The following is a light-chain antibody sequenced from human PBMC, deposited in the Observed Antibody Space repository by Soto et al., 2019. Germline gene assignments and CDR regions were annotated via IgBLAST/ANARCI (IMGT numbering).Light chain of an antibody. CDR3: QVWDSSSAHPRV. Sequence: SYELTQPPSVSVAPGQTARITCGENNIGSKSVQWYQQKPGQAPVLVVYDDDDRPSGIPERFSGSNSGNTATLTIIRVEAGDEADYYCQVWDSSSAHPRVFGGGTQLTVL. J-gene: IGLJ3*02. CDR2: DDD. V-gene: IGLV3-21*02. CDR1: NIGSKS.